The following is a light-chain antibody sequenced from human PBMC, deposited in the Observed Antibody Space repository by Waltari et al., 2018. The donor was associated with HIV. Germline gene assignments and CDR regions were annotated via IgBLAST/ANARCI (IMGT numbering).Light chain of an antibody. CDR2: DVS. V-gene: IGLV2-18*02. J-gene: IGLJ2*01. CDR3: SSFTTSITVV. Sequence: QSALTQPPSVSGSLGQSVTISCTGTSSDVGTYNEVSWYQQSPGTAPKLMIYDVSNRPSGGPERFSGSKSGNTASLTISGLQAEDEADYYCSSFTTSITVVFGGGTKLTVL. CDR1: SSDVGTYNE.